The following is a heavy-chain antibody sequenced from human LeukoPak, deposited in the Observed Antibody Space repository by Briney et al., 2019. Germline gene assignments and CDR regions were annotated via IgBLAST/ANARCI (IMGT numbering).Heavy chain of an antibody. D-gene: IGHD1-26*01. Sequence: TSETLSLTCTVSGGSISSSFYYWGWFRQPPGERLEWIGSIFYSGSTYCSPSLKSRVTISVDTSKNHFSLRLSSVTAADTAVYFCVRHDRMVGATSRPYRYFDPWGQGTLVTVSS. CDR1: GGSISSSFYY. J-gene: IGHJ5*02. V-gene: IGHV4-39*01. CDR3: VRHDRMVGATSRPYRYFDP. CDR2: IFYSGST.